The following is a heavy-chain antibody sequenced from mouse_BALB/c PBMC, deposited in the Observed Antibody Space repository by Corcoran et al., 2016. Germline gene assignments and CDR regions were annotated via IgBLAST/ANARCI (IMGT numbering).Heavy chain of an antibody. CDR3: ARGRSDYYAMDY. J-gene: IGHJ4*01. CDR1: GYTFTNSG. CDR2: INTYTGEP. V-gene: IGHV9-1*02. Sequence: QIQLVQSGPELKKLGETVKISCKASGYTFTNSGMNWVKQAPGKGLKWMGWINTYTGEPTYADDFKGRFAFAFETSASTAYLQINNLKNEDMATYFCARGRSDYYAMDYWGQGTSVTVSS.